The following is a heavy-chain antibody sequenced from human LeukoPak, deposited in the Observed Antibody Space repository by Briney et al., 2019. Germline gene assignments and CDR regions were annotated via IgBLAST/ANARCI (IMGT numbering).Heavy chain of an antibody. V-gene: IGHV3-43*02. CDR1: GFTFDDYA. J-gene: IGHJ4*02. CDR2: ISGDGGST. CDR3: AKGAPSYYGIVDY. D-gene: IGHD4-17*01. Sequence: GRSLRLSCAASGFTFDDYAMHWVRQAPGKGLEWVSLISGDGGSTYYADSVKGRFTISRDNSKNSPYLQMNSLRTEDTALYYCAKGAPSYYGIVDYWGQGTLVTVSS.